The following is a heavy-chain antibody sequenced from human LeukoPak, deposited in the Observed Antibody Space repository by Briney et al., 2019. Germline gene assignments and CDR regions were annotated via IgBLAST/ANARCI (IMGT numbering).Heavy chain of an antibody. J-gene: IGHJ6*02. CDR3: ARGLAAYTGTYYYYGMDV. CDR1: GFTFSNYW. CDR2: IKQDGSEQ. Sequence: PGGSLRLSCAAYGFTFSNYWMNWVRQAPGKGLEWVANIKQDGSEQHYVDSVKGRFTISRDNAKNSLYPQMNSLRAEDTAVYYCARGLAAYTGTYYYYGMDVWGQGTTVTVSS. D-gene: IGHD6-13*01. V-gene: IGHV3-7*01.